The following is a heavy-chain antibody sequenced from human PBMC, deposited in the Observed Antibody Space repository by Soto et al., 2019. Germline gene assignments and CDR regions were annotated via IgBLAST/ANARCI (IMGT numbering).Heavy chain of an antibody. CDR3: AKDLGTDDFWSAYYTYYYLDV. CDR1: GFTFSSYA. D-gene: IGHD3-3*01. V-gene: IGHV3-23*01. Sequence: EVQLLESGGGLVQPGGSLRLSCAASGFTFSSYALNWVRQAPGKGLEWVSVISGSGDNTYYADSVKGRFTISRDNSKNPLYLPMNSLRTEDTAVYYCAKDLGTDDFWSAYYTYYYLDVWGKGTTVTVSS. J-gene: IGHJ6*03. CDR2: ISGSGDNT.